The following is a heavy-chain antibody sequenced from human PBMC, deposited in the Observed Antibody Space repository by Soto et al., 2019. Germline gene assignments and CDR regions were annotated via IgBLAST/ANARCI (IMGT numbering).Heavy chain of an antibody. CDR3: AAETKSYFYGRDV. V-gene: IGHV3-30*03. CDR1: GLTFSSSA. J-gene: IGHJ6*02. Sequence: QVQLVESGGGVVQPGRSLRLSCAASGLTFSSSAMHWVRQAPGKGLEWVALISYDGSNKYYVDSVKGRFTISRDNSKNTLDLQMNSLREEDTAVYYCAAETKSYFYGRDVWVQGTTVTVSS. CDR2: ISYDGSNK.